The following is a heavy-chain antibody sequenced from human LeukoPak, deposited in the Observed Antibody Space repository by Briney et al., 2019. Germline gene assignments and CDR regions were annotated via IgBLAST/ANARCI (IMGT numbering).Heavy chain of an antibody. J-gene: IGHJ4*02. CDR3: TLQAVGATYF. V-gene: IGHV3-15*01. CDR2: IKSKTDGGTT. D-gene: IGHD1-26*01. Sequence: GGSLRLSCAAAGFTFSNAWTSWVRQAPGRGLEWVGRIKSKTDGGTTDYAAPVKGRFTISRDDSKNTLYLQMNSLKTEDTAVYYCTLQAVGATYFWGQGTLVTVSS. CDR1: GFTFSNAW.